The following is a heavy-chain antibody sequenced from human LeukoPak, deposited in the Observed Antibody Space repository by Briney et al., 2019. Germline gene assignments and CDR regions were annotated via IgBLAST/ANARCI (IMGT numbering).Heavy chain of an antibody. V-gene: IGHV4-59*01. CDR3: ARDFFHLATGGRRAFDI. CDR1: GDSISSYY. Sequence: PSETLSLTCTVSGDSISSYYWSWIRQPPGKGLEWIGYIYSSGGTNYNPSLKSRVTISVDTSKNQFSLKLSSVTAADTAVYYCARDFFHLATGGRRAFDIWGQGTMVTVSS. CDR2: IYSSGGT. D-gene: IGHD1-26*01. J-gene: IGHJ3*02.